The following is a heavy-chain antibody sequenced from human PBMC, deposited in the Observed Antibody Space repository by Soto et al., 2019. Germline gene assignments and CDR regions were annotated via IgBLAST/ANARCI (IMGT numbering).Heavy chain of an antibody. CDR3: AKQVTAWYNDAFDM. Sequence: EVQLLESGGGLVQPGGSLRLSCAASGFSFSNYAMSWVRQAPGKGLEWVSAIVGPGENTHYADSVKGRFTFSRDNSKNTLYLQMKSLRAEDTAVYYCAKQVTAWYNDAFDMWGQGTRVTVSS. CDR1: GFSFSNYA. V-gene: IGHV3-23*01. CDR2: IVGPGENT. D-gene: IGHD1-1*01. J-gene: IGHJ3*02.